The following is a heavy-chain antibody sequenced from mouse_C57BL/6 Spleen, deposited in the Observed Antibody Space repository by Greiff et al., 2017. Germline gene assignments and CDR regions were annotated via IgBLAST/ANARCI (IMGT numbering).Heavy chain of an antibody. J-gene: IGHJ2*01. CDR3: AREDDGYYFPLDY. CDR1: GYSITSGYY. V-gene: IGHV3-6*01. CDR2: ISYDGSN. Sequence: DVKLQESGPGLVKPSQSLSLTCSVTGYSITSGYYWNWIRQFPGNKLEWMGYISYDGSNNYNPSLKNRISITRDTSKNQFFLKLNSVTTEDTATYYCAREDDGYYFPLDYWGQGTTLTVSS. D-gene: IGHD2-3*01.